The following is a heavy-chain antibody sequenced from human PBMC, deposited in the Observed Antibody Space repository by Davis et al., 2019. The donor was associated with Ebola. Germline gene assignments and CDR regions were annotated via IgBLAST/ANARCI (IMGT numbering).Heavy chain of an antibody. CDR2: INAGNGNT. J-gene: IGHJ4*02. Sequence: ASVKVSCKASGYTFTSYYMHWVRQAPGQRLEWMGWINAGNGNTKYSQKFQDRVTITRDTSASTAYMELSSLRSEDTAVYYCARWKRDYGSFEYWGQGTLVTVSS. V-gene: IGHV1-3*01. D-gene: IGHD4-17*01. CDR3: ARWKRDYGSFEY. CDR1: GYTFTSYY.